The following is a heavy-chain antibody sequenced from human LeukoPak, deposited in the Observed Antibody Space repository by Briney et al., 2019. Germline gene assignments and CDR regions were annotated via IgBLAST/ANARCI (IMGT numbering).Heavy chain of an antibody. V-gene: IGHV5-51*01. Sequence: GESLKISCKGSGNSFSNYWIGWVRQLPGRGLEWMGIIYPGDSDTRYNPSFQGQVTISADKSISTAYLQWSSLKASDTAMYYCASTTVTAREKYYFEYWGQGTLVTVSS. CDR1: GNSFSNYW. CDR3: ASTTVTAREKYYFEY. J-gene: IGHJ4*02. D-gene: IGHD4-17*01. CDR2: IYPGDSDT.